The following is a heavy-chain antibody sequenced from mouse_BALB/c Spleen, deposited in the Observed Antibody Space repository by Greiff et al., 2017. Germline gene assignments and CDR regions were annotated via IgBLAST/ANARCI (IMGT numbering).Heavy chain of an antibody. D-gene: IGHD2-4*01. CDR3: ARSGDYDRLGFAY. CDR2: ISSGSSTI. Sequence: EVQGVESGGGLVQPGGSRKLSCAASGFTFSSFGMHWVRQAPEKGLEWVAYISSGSSTIYYADTVKGRFTISRDNPKNTLFLQMTSLRSEDTAMYYCARSGDYDRLGFAYWGQGTLVTVSA. V-gene: IGHV5-17*02. CDR1: GFTFSSFG. J-gene: IGHJ3*01.